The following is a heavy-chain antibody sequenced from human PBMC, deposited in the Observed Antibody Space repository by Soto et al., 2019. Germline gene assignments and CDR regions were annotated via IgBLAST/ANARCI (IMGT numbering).Heavy chain of an antibody. CDR1: GGTFSNDA. V-gene: IGHV1-69*13. CDR3: ARDGMGTIVGGMDV. D-gene: IGHD7-27*01. CDR2: SIPIYGTT. Sequence: SVKVSCKTSGGTFSNDAISWVRQAPGQGLEWMGGSIPIYGTTHYAQKLQDRPKLTADESTCTAYMELSSLRSDDTCGYYFARDGMGTIVGGMDVWGQGTTVTVSS. J-gene: IGHJ6*02.